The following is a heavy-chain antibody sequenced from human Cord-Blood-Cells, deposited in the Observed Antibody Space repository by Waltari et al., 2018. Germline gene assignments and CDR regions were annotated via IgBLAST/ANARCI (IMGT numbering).Heavy chain of an antibody. J-gene: IGHJ6*02. D-gene: IGHD3-10*01. CDR1: GFTFSSYG. CDR3: ASLRYGSGSYYYYGMDV. Sequence: QVQLVESGGGVVQPGRSLRLSCPAAGFTFSSYGMHWVRQAPGKGLEWVAVIWYDGSNKYYADSVKGRFTISRDNSKNTLYLQMNSLRAEDTAVYYCASLRYGSGSYYYYGMDVWGQGTTVTVSS. V-gene: IGHV3-33*01. CDR2: IWYDGSNK.